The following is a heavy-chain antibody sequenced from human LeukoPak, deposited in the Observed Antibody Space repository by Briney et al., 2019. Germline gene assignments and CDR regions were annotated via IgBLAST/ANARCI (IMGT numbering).Heavy chain of an antibody. J-gene: IGHJ4*02. Sequence: SQTLSLTCTVSGGSISSGGYYWSWIRQHPGKGLEWIGYIYYSGSTYYNPSLKSRVTISVDTSKNQFSLKLSSVTAADTAVYYCARGGLSPYSSSWGDWGQGTLVTVSS. CDR2: IYYSGST. CDR3: ARGGLSPYSSSWGD. CDR1: GGSISSGGYY. V-gene: IGHV4-31*03. D-gene: IGHD6-13*01.